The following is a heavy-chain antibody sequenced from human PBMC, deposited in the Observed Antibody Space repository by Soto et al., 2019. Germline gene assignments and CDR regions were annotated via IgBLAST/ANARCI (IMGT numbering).Heavy chain of an antibody. J-gene: IGHJ5*02. V-gene: IGHV4-31*03. CDR3: ARDSNLGWFDP. Sequence: SSETLSLTCTVSGGSISSGGYYWSWIRQHPGKGLEWIGYIYYSGSTYYNPSLKSRVTISVDTSKNQFSLKLSSVTAADTAVYYCARDSNLGWFDPWGQGTLVTVSS. CDR1: GGSISSGGYY. CDR2: IYYSGST.